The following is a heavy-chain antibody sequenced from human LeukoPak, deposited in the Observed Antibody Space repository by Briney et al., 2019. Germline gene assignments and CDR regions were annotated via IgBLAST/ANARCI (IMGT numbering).Heavy chain of an antibody. D-gene: IGHD6-19*01. CDR1: GYTFTSYG. Sequence: ASVKVSCKTSGYTFTSYGIDWVRQAPGQGLEWMGWISAYNGNTNYAQKFQGRVTMTIDTSTRTAHMELRSLRSDDTAVYYCAKGKQWLDQVFDYWGQGTLATVPS. V-gene: IGHV1-18*01. J-gene: IGHJ4*02. CDR3: AKGKQWLDQVFDY. CDR2: ISAYNGNT.